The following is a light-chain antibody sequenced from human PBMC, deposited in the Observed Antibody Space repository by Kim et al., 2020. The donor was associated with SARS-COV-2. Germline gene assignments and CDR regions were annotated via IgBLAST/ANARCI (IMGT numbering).Light chain of an antibody. Sequence: ATINCKSSQSVLYSSNNKNYLAWYQQKPGQPPKLLIYWASTRESGFPDRFSGSGSGTDFTLTISSLQAEDVAVYYCQQYYSTPWTFGQGTKVDIK. CDR1: QSVLYSSNNKNY. J-gene: IGKJ1*01. CDR2: WAS. CDR3: QQYYSTPWT. V-gene: IGKV4-1*01.